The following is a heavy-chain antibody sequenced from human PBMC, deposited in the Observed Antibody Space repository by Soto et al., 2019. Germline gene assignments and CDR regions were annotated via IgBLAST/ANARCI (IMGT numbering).Heavy chain of an antibody. CDR1: GFTFSSYA. CDR2: ISYDGSNK. J-gene: IGHJ6*02. CDR3: AREGRFLEWPDYYYYGMDV. D-gene: IGHD3-3*01. Sequence: GGSLRLSCAASGFTFSSYAMHWVRQAPGKGLEWVAVISYDGSNKYYADSVKGRFTISRDNSKNTLYLQMNSLRAEDTAVYYCAREGRFLEWPDYYYYGMDVWGQGTTGTVSS. V-gene: IGHV3-30-3*01.